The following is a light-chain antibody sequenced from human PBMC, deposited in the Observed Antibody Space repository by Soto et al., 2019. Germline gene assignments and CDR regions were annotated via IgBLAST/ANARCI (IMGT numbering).Light chain of an antibody. J-gene: IGKJ1*01. CDR2: GAS. V-gene: IGKV3-20*01. Sequence: EIVLTQSPGTLSLSPGERATLSCRASQSVRSSYLAWYQQKPGQAPRLLIYGASSRATGITDRFSGSGSGTDFTLTISRLEPEDCAVFYCQQYGSSPHTFGQGTKVDIK. CDR1: QSVRSSY. CDR3: QQYGSSPHT.